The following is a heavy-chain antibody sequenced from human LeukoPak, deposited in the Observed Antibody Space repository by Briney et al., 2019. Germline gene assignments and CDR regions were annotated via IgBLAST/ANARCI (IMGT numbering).Heavy chain of an antibody. V-gene: IGHV1-46*01. CDR2: INPSGGIT. D-gene: IGHD3-10*01. J-gene: IGHJ6*03. CDR3: ARMIYGSGTLPYYYYYMDV. Sequence: ASVKVSCKASGYTFTSYYMHWVRQAPGQGLEWMGIINPSGGITSYAQKFQGRVTMTRDTSTSTVYMELSSLRSEDTAVYYCARMIYGSGTLPYYYYYMDVWGKGTTVTISS. CDR1: GYTFTSYY.